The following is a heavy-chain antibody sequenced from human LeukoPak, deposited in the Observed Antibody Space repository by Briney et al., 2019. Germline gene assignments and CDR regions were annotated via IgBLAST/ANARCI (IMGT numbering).Heavy chain of an antibody. D-gene: IGHD3-22*01. CDR2: INHSGST. CDR1: GGSFSGYY. CDR3: ARGLGYYDSSGA. Sequence: PSETLSLTCAVYGGSFSGYYWSWIRQPPGKGPEWIGEINHSGSTNYNPSLKSRVTISVDTSKNQFSLKLSSVTAADTAVYYCARGLGYYDSSGAWGQGTLVTVSS. V-gene: IGHV4-34*01. J-gene: IGHJ5*02.